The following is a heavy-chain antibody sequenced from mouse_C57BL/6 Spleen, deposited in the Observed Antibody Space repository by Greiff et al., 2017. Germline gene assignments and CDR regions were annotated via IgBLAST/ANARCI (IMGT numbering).Heavy chain of an antibody. J-gene: IGHJ2*01. V-gene: IGHV1-54*01. Sequence: QVQLQQSGAELVRPGTSVKVSCKASGYAFTHYLIEWVKQRPGQGLEWIGVINPGSGGTNYNEKFKGKATLTADKSSSTAYMQLSSLTSEDSAVYFCAREGGSHFDYWGQGTTLTVSS. CDR3: AREGGSHFDY. CDR2: INPGSGGT. CDR1: GYAFTHYL.